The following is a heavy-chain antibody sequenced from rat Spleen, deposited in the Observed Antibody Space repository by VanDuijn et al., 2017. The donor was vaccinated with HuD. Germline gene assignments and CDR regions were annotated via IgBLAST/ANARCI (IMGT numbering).Heavy chain of an antibody. D-gene: IGHD1-4*01. CDR1: GFTFSSFA. V-gene: IGHV5-25*01. Sequence: EVQLVESGGGLVQPGRSMKLSCAASGFTFSSFAMAWVRQAPTKGLEWVASISYDGGNTYYRDSVKGRFTISRDNAKSSLYLQMDSLRSEDTSTYYCAKSTRVSLYFDYWGQGVMVTVSS. J-gene: IGHJ2*01. CDR3: AKSTRVSLYFDY. CDR2: ISYDGGNT.